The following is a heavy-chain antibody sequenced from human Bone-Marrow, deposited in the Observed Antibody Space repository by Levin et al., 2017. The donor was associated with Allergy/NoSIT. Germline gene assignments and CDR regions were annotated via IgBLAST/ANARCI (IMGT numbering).Heavy chain of an antibody. CDR1: GDSLSSNGVA. D-gene: IGHD1-14*01. CDR2: TYYRSKWYN. Sequence: SQTHSLTCAISGDSLSSNGVAWNWIRQSPSRGLEWLGRTYYRSKWYNDYAPSVKSRITINPDTSKSQFSLQLNSVIPEDTAVYYCARGRNNAGEIWGQGTSVTVSS. J-gene: IGHJ3*02. CDR3: ARGRNNAGEI. V-gene: IGHV6-1*01.